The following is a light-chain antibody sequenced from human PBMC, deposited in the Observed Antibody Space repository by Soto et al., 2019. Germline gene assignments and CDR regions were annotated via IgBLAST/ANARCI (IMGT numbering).Light chain of an antibody. CDR3: QQYNNWPAIT. CDR2: GAS. J-gene: IGKJ5*01. Sequence: EILMTQSPATLSVSPGERATLSCRASQSVSSNFAWYQQKPGQAPRLLIYGASTRATGIPARFSGSGSGTEFTLTISILQSEDFAVYYCQQYNNWPAITFGQGTRLEIK. CDR1: QSVSSN. V-gene: IGKV3-15*01.